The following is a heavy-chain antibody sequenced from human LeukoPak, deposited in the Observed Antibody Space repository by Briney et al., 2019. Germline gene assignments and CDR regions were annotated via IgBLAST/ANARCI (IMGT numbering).Heavy chain of an antibody. CDR2: IYHSGST. CDR3: ARGGGYASPIGY. V-gene: IGHV4-34*01. D-gene: IGHD5-12*01. CDR1: GGSFSGYY. J-gene: IGHJ4*02. Sequence: SETLSLTCAVSGGSFSGYYWSWIRQPPGKGLEWIGDIYHSGSTNYNPSLKSRVTISVDTSKNQFSLKLSSVTAAGTAVYYCARGGGYASPIGYWGQGALVTVTS.